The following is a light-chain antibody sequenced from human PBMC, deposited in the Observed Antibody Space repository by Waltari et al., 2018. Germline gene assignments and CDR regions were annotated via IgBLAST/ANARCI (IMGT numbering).Light chain of an antibody. CDR3: QQYYSTPIT. J-gene: IGKJ5*01. Sequence: DIVMTQSPDSLAVFLGERATINCKSSQSVLYSSNNKNYLAWYQQKPGQPPKLLIYCASTRESGVPDRFSGSGSVTDFTLTISSLQAEDVAVYYCQQYYSTPITFGQGTRLEIK. CDR2: CAS. CDR1: QSVLYSSNNKNY. V-gene: IGKV4-1*01.